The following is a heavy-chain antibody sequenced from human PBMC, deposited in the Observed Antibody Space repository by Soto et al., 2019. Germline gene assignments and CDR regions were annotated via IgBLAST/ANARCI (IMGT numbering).Heavy chain of an antibody. V-gene: IGHV4-59*08. Sequence: QVQLKESGPGLVKPSETLSVTCTVSGSPISDNYWSWFRQAPGQGLEWVGYIYYTGTTTYNPSVKSRVTISLDTSKSQFSLILRSVTAADTAVYYCARLGDYYQAVDYWGHGTLVTVSS. J-gene: IGHJ4*01. CDR1: GSPISDNY. CDR2: IYYTGTT. CDR3: ARLGDYYQAVDY. D-gene: IGHD3-22*01.